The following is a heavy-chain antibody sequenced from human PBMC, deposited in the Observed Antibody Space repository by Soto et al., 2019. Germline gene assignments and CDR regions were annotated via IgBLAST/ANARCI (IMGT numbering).Heavy chain of an antibody. Sequence: ASVKVSCKASGGTFSSYTISWVRQAPGQGLEWMGWMNPNSGNTGYAQKFQGRVTMTRNTSISTAYMELSSLRSEDTAVYYCARGDQNYGDYRSGYYYYGMDVWGQGTTVTVSS. CDR3: ARGDQNYGDYRSGYYYYGMDV. CDR1: GGTFSSYT. J-gene: IGHJ6*02. V-gene: IGHV1-8*02. CDR2: MNPNSGNT. D-gene: IGHD4-17*01.